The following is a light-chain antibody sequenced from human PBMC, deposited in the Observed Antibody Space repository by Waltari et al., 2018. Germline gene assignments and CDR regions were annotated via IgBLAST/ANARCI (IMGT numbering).Light chain of an antibody. J-gene: IGKJ1*01. Sequence: EIVLTQSPASLSLSPGDRATLSCRASQSVGRTLAWYQQIPGQAPRLLIYDASSRATGLPDRFSGSGSGTDFSLTISRLEPEDFAVYYCQKYGTRPATFGQGTKVEVK. CDR1: QSVGRT. CDR2: DAS. CDR3: QKYGTRPAT. V-gene: IGKV3-20*01.